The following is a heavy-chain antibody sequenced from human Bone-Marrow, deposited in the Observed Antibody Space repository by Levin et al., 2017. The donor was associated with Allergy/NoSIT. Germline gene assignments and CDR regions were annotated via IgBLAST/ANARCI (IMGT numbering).Heavy chain of an antibody. Sequence: PSETLSLTCTVSAGSVRTSSYSWHWIRQPPGKGLEWIGSLHYSGNTNYSPSLESRVTISLGTSRSQFSLRLTSVTAADTGVYFCARSLWGNYHGIDYWGQGSLVTVSS. CDR1: AGSVRTSSYS. D-gene: IGHD1-7*01. J-gene: IGHJ4*02. CDR2: LHYSGNT. CDR3: ARSLWGNYHGIDY. V-gene: IGHV4-61*01.